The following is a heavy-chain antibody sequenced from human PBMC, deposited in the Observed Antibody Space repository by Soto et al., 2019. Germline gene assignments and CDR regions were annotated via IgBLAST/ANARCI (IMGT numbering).Heavy chain of an antibody. D-gene: IGHD6-19*01. CDR1: GFNFGTSG. CDR3: AKDRPRSRGSKHYYALDF. V-gene: IGHV3-30*18. Sequence: GGSLRLSCAASGFNFGTSGMHWVRQAPGRGLEWVSVISFDGSNRYYEGSVKGRFTISRDTSKSMLYLQINSLTAEDTAIYYCAKDRPRSRGSKHYYALDFWGQGSTVTVSS. J-gene: IGHJ6*02. CDR2: ISFDGSNR.